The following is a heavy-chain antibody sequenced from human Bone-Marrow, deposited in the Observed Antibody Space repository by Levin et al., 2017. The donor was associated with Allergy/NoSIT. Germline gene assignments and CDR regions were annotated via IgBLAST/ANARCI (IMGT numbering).Heavy chain of an antibody. CDR2: IIPIFGSP. Sequence: SVKVSCRASGGTFSTFAINWVRQAPGQGLEWMGGIIPIFGSPTYAQRFQGRVTITADESTTPTYMELSSLMSDDTAVYYCARVLAPGKYDAFDVWGQGTVVSVSS. CDR1: GGTFSTFA. J-gene: IGHJ3*01. CDR3: ARVLAPGKYDAFDV. V-gene: IGHV1-69*13.